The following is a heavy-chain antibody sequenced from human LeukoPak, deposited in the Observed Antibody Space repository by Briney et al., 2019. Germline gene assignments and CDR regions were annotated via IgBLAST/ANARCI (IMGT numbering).Heavy chain of an antibody. CDR3: VKSPLNLRYCSGGSCHYFDY. D-gene: IGHD2-15*01. CDR2: ISGTGGTT. V-gene: IGHV3-23*01. Sequence: GGSLRLSCVGSGFSFISCAMIWVRQPPGKGLEWVSVISGTGGTTYDAHSVKGRLTISRDNSKNPLYLQMTSLRAQDTAVYYCVKSPLNLRYCSGGSCHYFDYWGQGTLVTVSS. J-gene: IGHJ4*02. CDR1: GFSFISCA.